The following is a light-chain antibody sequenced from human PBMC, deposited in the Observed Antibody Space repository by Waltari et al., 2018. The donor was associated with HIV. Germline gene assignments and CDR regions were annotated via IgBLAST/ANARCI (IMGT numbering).Light chain of an antibody. V-gene: IGLV1-40*01. Sequence: QSVLTQPPSVSGAPGQRFTTSSPGSSSTIGAGFHVHWYQLLPGPAPKRLSYGNSNRPSGVPDRFSGSKSGTSASLAITGLQAEDEADYYCQSYDSSLGGSVFGGGTNLTVL. CDR2: GNS. J-gene: IGLJ2*01. CDR1: SSTIGAGFH. CDR3: QSYDSSLGGSV.